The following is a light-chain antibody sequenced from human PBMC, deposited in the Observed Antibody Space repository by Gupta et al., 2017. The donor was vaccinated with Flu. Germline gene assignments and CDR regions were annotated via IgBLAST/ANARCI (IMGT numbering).Light chain of an antibody. CDR2: DVS. Sequence: TSSDVGGYNYVSWYQQHPGKAPKLMIYDVSNRPSGVSNRFSGSKSGNTASLTISGLQAEDEADYYCSSYTSSYNYVFGTGTKVTVL. V-gene: IGLV2-14*04. CDR1: SSDVGGYNY. J-gene: IGLJ1*01. CDR3: SSYTSSYNYV.